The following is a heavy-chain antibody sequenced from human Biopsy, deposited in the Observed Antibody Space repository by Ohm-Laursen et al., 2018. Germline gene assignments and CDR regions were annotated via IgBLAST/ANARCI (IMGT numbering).Heavy chain of an antibody. Sequence: GTLSLTCSGSACSISSDYWSWIRQTPGKGLEWIGYIYYSGSTNYNPSLKSRVTISVDTSTNQFSLRLNSVTAADTAVYYCARATNSTGWPYYYFYGMDVWGQGTTVTVSS. CDR3: ARATNSTGWPYYYFYGMDV. J-gene: IGHJ6*02. D-gene: IGHD2/OR15-2a*01. V-gene: IGHV4-59*01. CDR1: ACSISSDY. CDR2: IYYSGST.